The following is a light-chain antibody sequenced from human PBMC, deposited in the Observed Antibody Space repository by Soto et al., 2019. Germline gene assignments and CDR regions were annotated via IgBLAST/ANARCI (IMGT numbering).Light chain of an antibody. CDR3: QQRSNWPFT. CDR1: QSVSSY. CDR2: DAS. J-gene: IGKJ4*01. V-gene: IGKV3-11*01. Sequence: PGERATLSCRASQSVSSYLAWYQQKPGQAPRLLIYDASNRATGIPARFSGSGSGTDFTLTISSLEPEDFAVYYCQQRSNWPFTFGGGTKVDIK.